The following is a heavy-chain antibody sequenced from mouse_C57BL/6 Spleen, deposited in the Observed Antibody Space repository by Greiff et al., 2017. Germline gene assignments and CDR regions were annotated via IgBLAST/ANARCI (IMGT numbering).Heavy chain of an antibody. J-gene: IGHJ2*01. CDR1: GYAFSSYW. V-gene: IGHV1-80*01. Sequence: LVESGASVKISCKASGYAFSSYWMNWVKQRPGKGLEWIGQIYPGDGDTNYNGKFKGKATLTADKSSSTAYMQLSSLTSEDSAVYFCAREGETYYFDYWGQGTTLTVSS. CDR3: AREGETYYFDY. CDR2: IYPGDGDT.